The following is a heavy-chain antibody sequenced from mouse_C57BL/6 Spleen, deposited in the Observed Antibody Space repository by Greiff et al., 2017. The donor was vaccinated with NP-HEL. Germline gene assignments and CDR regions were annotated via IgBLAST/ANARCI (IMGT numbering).Heavy chain of an antibody. CDR2: IAPNSGGT. D-gene: IGHD2-1*01. CDR1: GYTFTSYW. Sequence: QVQLQQPGAELVKPGASVKLSCKASGYTFTSYWMHWVKQRPGRGLEWIGRIAPNSGGTKYNEKFKSKATLTVDKPSSTAYMQLSSLTSEDSAVYYCARSGGNYLTSMDYWGQGTSVTVSS. CDR3: ARSGGNYLTSMDY. J-gene: IGHJ4*01. V-gene: IGHV1-72*01.